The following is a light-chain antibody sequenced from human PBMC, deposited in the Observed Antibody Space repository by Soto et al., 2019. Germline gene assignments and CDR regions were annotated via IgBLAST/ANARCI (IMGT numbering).Light chain of an antibody. Sequence: QPVLTQPASVSGSPGQSITIACTGTNSDVGGYNSVSWYQLHPGKAPRLVIYDVSIRPPAVSDRFSGSTSGNTASLTISGLPAEDEAEYYCSSYTATRTVVFGGGTKLTVL. CDR2: DVS. J-gene: IGLJ3*02. V-gene: IGLV2-14*03. CDR3: SSYTATRTVV. CDR1: NSDVGGYNS.